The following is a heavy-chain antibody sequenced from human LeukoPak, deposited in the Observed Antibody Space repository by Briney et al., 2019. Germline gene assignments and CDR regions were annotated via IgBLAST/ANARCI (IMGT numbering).Heavy chain of an antibody. J-gene: IGHJ6*02. Sequence: GGSLRLSCAASGFTFSSYEMNWVRQAPGKGLEWVSYISSSGSTIYYADSVKGRFTISRDNAKNSLYLQMNSLRAEDTAVYYCARRCSSGWSYYYYYGMDVWGQGTTVTVSS. CDR3: ARRCSSGWSYYYYYGMDV. CDR1: GFTFSSYE. V-gene: IGHV3-48*03. D-gene: IGHD6-19*01. CDR2: ISSSGSTI.